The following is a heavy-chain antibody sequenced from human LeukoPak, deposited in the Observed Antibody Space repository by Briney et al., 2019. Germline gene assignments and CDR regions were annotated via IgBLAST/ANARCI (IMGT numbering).Heavy chain of an antibody. CDR1: GFTFSSYE. CDR2: INQHGSEQ. V-gene: IGHV3-7*01. J-gene: IGHJ4*02. Sequence: GGSLRLSCAASGFTFSSYEMNWVRQAPGKGLEWVANINQHGSEQFYVDSVEGRFTISRDNAKNSLYLQMNSLRVEDTAVYFCARIYLRHFDFWAQGTLVTVSS. CDR3: ARIYLRHFDF. D-gene: IGHD3-3*01.